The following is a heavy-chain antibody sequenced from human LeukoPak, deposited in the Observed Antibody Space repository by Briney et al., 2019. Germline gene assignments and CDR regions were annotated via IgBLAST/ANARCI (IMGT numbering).Heavy chain of an antibody. CDR1: GYSFTSYW. J-gene: IGHJ4*02. Sequence: GEALKISFKGSGYSFTSYWISWGRPRPGKGLGGRGRIDPSESYTNYSPSFQGHVTISADKSISTAYLQWSSLKASDTAMYYCARELIAAAGTPYDYWGQGTLVTVSS. D-gene: IGHD6-13*01. V-gene: IGHV5-10-1*01. CDR3: ARELIAAAGTPYDY. CDR2: IDPSESYT.